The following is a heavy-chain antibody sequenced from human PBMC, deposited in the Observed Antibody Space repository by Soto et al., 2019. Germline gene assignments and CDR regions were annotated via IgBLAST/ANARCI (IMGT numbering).Heavy chain of an antibody. J-gene: IGHJ6*02. D-gene: IGHD3-10*01. CDR2: IYYSGST. CDR1: GGSISSGDYY. CDR3: ARASRRVRGVTLYGMDV. Sequence: SETLSLTCTVSGGSISSGDYYWSWIRQPPGKGLEWIGYIYYSGSTYYNPSLKSRVTISVDTSKNQFSLKLSSVTAADTAVYYCARASRRVRGVTLYGMDVWGQGTKVTVSS. V-gene: IGHV4-30-4*01.